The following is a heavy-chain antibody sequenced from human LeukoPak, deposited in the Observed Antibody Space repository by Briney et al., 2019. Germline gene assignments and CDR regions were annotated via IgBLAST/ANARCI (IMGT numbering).Heavy chain of an antibody. V-gene: IGHV4-59*11. Sequence: SETLSLTCTVSGGSISSHYWSWIRQPPGKGLEWIGYIYYSGSTNYNPSLKSRVTISVDTSKNQFSLKLSSVTAADTAVYYCAREWVAAAGGSWFDPWGQGTLVTVSS. D-gene: IGHD6-13*01. CDR1: GGSISSHY. CDR2: IYYSGST. CDR3: AREWVAAAGGSWFDP. J-gene: IGHJ5*02.